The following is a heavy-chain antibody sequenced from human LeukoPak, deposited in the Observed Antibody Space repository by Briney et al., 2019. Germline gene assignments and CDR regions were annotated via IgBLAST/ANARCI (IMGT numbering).Heavy chain of an antibody. CDR1: RFSFSSHG. D-gene: IGHD5-18*01. Sequence: GGSLSLSCAASRFSFSSHGMDWVGQGPGQGLDWVAFIRYDGSNKYYADSVKGRFTSPRDNSKDTLYLQTNSLRAEDTAVYYCSKDRPGSYGPLDYWGQGTLVTVSS. CDR3: SKDRPGSYGPLDY. CDR2: IRYDGSNK. V-gene: IGHV3-30*02. J-gene: IGHJ4*02.